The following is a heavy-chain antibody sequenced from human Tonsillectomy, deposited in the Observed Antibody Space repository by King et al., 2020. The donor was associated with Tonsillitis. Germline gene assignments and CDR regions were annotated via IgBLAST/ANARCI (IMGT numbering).Heavy chain of an antibody. CDR3: ARIPFSDYDNTGSYSFFDY. CDR1: GYSFTSYW. CDR2: IYPGDSDT. D-gene: IGHD3-22*01. Sequence: VQLVQSGAEVKQPGESLKISCKGSGYSFTSYWIGWVRQMPGKGLEWMGIIYPGDSDTRYSPSFQGQVTISADKSISTAYLQWSSLKASDTAMYYCARIPFSDYDNTGSYSFFDYWGQGTLVTVSS. J-gene: IGHJ4*02. V-gene: IGHV5-51*03.